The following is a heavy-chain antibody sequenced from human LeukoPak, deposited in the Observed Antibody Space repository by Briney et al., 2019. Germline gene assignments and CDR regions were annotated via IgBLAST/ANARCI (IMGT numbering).Heavy chain of an antibody. Sequence: SETLSLTGTVSGGSISNYYWSWIRQPAGKGLEWIGRIYTSGSTNYNPSLKSRVTMSVDTSKNQFSLKLSSVTAVDTAVYYCARGPRSSDWYSVDYWGRGTLVTVSS. D-gene: IGHD6-19*01. J-gene: IGHJ4*02. CDR1: GGSISNYY. CDR3: ARGPRSSDWYSVDY. CDR2: IYTSGST. V-gene: IGHV4-4*07.